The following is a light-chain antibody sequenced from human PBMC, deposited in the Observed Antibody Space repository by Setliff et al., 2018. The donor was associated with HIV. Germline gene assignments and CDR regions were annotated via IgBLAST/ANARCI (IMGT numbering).Light chain of an antibody. Sequence: QSVLTQPASVSGSPGQSITISCTGTSSDVGGYSHVSWYQQHPGKAPKLIIYEVRNRPSGVSNRFSGSKSGNTAPLTISGLQAEDEADYYCSSYAITNTLPFGTGTKVT. V-gene: IGLV2-14*01. CDR3: SSYAITNTLP. CDR2: EVR. J-gene: IGLJ1*01. CDR1: SSDVGGYSH.